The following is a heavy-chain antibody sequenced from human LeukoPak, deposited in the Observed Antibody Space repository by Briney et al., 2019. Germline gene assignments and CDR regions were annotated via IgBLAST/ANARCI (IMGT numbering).Heavy chain of an antibody. CDR1: GGSISSSSYY. D-gene: IGHD3-22*01. CDR2: IYYSGST. CDR3: AREISSGYYYYFDY. V-gene: IGHV4-39*07. Sequence: SETLSLTCTVSGGSISSSSYYWGWIRQPPGKGLEWIGSIYYSGSTYYNPSLKSRVTISVDTSKNQFSLKLSSVTAADTAVYYCAREISSGYYYYFDYWGQGTLVTVSS. J-gene: IGHJ4*02.